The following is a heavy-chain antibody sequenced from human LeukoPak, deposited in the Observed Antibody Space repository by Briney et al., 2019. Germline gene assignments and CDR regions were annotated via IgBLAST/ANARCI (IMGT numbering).Heavy chain of an antibody. CDR3: ARGSSTYYYDSSGYPEY. V-gene: IGHV1-46*01. J-gene: IGHJ4*02. D-gene: IGHD3-22*01. CDR2: INPSGGST. Sequence: GASVKVSCKASGYTFTSYYMHWVRQAPGQGLEWMGIINPSGGSTSYAQKFQGRVTMTRDTSTSTVYMELSSLRSEDTAVYYCARGSSTYYYDSSGYPEYWGQGTLVTVSS. CDR1: GYTFTSYY.